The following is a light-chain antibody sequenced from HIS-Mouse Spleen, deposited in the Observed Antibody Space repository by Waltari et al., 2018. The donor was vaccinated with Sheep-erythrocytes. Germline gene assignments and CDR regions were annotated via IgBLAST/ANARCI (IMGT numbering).Light chain of an antibody. Sequence: QSALTQPRSVSGSPGQSVTISCTGPSRDVGAYNSVPWYQQHPGKAPKLMIYDVSKRPSGVPDRFSGSKSGNTASLTISGLQAEDEADYYCCSYAGSYNHVFATGTKVTVL. CDR1: SRDVGAYNS. CDR3: CSYAGSYNHV. CDR2: DVS. J-gene: IGLJ1*01. V-gene: IGLV2-11*01.